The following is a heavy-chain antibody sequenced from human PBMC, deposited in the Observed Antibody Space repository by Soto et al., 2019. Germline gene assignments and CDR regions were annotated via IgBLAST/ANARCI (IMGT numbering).Heavy chain of an antibody. V-gene: IGHV3-11*01. D-gene: IGHD6-6*01. CDR3: ARQAARNYIDS. CDR1: GFTFSDYS. Sequence: PXGSLGLSCVASGFTFSDYSMSWIRQAPGKGLEWLAFIDSRGRTLSYADSVRGRFTISRDNAENSVYLQMDSLRADDTAVYYCARQAARNYIDSWGQGNSVTVSS. J-gene: IGHJ4*02. CDR2: IDSRGRTL.